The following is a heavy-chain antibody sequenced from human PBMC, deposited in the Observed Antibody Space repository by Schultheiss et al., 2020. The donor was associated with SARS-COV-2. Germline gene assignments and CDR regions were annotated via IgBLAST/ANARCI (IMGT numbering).Heavy chain of an antibody. D-gene: IGHD2-15*01. Sequence: SETLSLTCTVSGGSISSGSYYWSWIRQPAGKGLEWIGRIYTSGSTNYNPSLKSRVTISVDTSKNQFSLKLSSVTAADTAVYYCARAIWVVVAADNWFDPWGQGTLVTVSS. CDR3: ARAIWVVVAADNWFDP. V-gene: IGHV4-61*02. CDR2: IYTSGST. CDR1: GGSISSGSYY. J-gene: IGHJ5*02.